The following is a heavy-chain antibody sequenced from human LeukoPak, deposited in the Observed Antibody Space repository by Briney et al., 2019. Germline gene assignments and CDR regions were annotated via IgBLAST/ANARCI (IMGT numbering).Heavy chain of an antibody. Sequence: SETLSLTCTVSGGSMNNYYWTWIGQPPGKGLEGIGYIYYSGSTNYNPSLKSRVTISIDTSENQFSLQLSSVTAADTAVYYCARPRAQWLGNVGFDMWGQGTLVTVSS. D-gene: IGHD6-19*01. CDR2: IYYSGST. V-gene: IGHV4-59*08. CDR3: ARPRAQWLGNVGFDM. CDR1: GGSMNNYY. J-gene: IGHJ3*02.